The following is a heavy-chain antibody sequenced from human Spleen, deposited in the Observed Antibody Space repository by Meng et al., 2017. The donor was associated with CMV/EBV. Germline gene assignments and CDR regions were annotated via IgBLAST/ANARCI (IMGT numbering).Heavy chain of an antibody. V-gene: IGHV3-33*06. CDR2: IWYDGSNK. CDR1: EFTFNTYG. CDR3: AKGVGGILGGRLIDY. Sequence: GESLKISCAASEFTFNTYGMNWVRQVPGKGLEWVAIIWYDGSNKYYADSVKGRFTISRDNSKNTLYLQMNSLRAEDTALYYCAKGVGGILGGRLIDYWGQGTLVTVSS. J-gene: IGHJ4*02. D-gene: IGHD5-18*01.